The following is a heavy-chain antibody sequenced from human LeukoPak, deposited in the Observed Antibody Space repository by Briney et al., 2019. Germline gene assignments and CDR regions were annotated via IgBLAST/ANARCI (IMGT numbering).Heavy chain of an antibody. CDR3: ARDLHGYSYGFHNDY. Sequence: GASVKVSCKASGYTFTSYGISWVRQAPGQGLEWMGWISAYNGNTNYAQKLQGRVTMTTDTSTSTAYMELRSLRSDDTAVYYCARDLHGYSYGFHNDYWGQGTLVTVSS. D-gene: IGHD5-18*01. V-gene: IGHV1-18*01. CDR1: GYTFTSYG. J-gene: IGHJ4*02. CDR2: ISAYNGNT.